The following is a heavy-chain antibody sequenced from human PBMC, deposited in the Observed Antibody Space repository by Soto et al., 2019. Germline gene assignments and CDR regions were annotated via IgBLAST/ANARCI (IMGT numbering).Heavy chain of an antibody. CDR2: ISAYNGNT. J-gene: IGHJ6*02. V-gene: IGHV1-18*01. Sequence: ASVKVSCKASGYTFTSYGISWVRQAPGQGLEGMGWISAYNGNTNYAQKLQGRVTMTTDTSTSTAYMELRSLRSDDTAVYYCARDSLHYDFWSAYYGMDVWGQGTTVTVSS. CDR1: GYTFTSYG. D-gene: IGHD3-3*01. CDR3: ARDSLHYDFWSAYYGMDV.